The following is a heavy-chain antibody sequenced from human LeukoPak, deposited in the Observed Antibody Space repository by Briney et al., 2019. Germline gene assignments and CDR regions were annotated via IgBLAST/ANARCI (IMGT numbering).Heavy chain of an antibody. CDR1: GGSFSGYC. CDR2: INHSGST. D-gene: IGHD3-22*01. J-gene: IGHJ4*02. V-gene: IGHV4-34*01. Sequence: SETLSLTCAVYGGSFSGYCWSWIRQPPGKGLEWIGEINHSGSTNYNPSLKSRVTISVDTSKNQFSLKLSSVTAADTAVHYCARHNYDSSGYYYEFDYWGQGTLVTVSS. CDR3: ARHNYDSSGYYYEFDY.